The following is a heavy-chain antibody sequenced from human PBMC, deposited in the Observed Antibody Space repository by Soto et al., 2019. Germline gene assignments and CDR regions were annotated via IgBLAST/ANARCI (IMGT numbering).Heavy chain of an antibody. CDR2: ISAYNGNT. V-gene: IGHV1-18*04. Sequence: GASGKVSCKASGYTFTSYGISWVRQAPGQGLEGMGGISAYNGNTNYAQKLQGRVTMTTDTSTSTAYRELRSLRCDDTGVHSCPRRGLLYYHYCGDGPLVPVSS. CDR1: GYTFTSYG. J-gene: IGHJ4*01. CDR3: PRRGLLYYHY. D-gene: IGHD4-17*01.